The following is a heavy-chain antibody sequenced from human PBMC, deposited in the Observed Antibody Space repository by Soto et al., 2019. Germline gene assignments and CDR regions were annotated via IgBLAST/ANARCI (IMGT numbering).Heavy chain of an antibody. V-gene: IGHV5-51*01. D-gene: IGHD1-26*01. CDR3: AKEGGNHYYYYAMDV. Sequence: PGESLKISCKGSGYSFTSYWIGWVRQMPGKGLEWMGIIYPGDSDTRYSPSFQGQVTINPDTSKNQFSLQLNSVTPEDTAVYYCAKEGGNHYYYYAMDVWGQGTTVTVSS. CDR1: GYSFTSYW. J-gene: IGHJ6*02. CDR2: IYPGDSDT.